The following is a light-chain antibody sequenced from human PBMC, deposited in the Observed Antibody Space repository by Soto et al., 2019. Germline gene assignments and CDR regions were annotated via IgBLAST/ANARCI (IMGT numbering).Light chain of an antibody. J-gene: IGLJ1*01. CDR3: QYYDTSLSRLFV. Sequence: QSVLTQPPSVSGAPGQRVPISCTWGTPSNGAHSDIHWYQHLPGKAPKLLIYSNTHRPSGVPDRFSGSKSGTSASLAITGLQAEDEGDYYCQYYDTSLSRLFVFGSGTKVTVL. CDR2: SNT. CDR1: TPSNGAHSD. V-gene: IGLV1-40*01.